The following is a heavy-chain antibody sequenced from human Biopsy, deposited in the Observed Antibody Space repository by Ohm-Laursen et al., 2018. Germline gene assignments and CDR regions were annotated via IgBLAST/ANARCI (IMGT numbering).Heavy chain of an antibody. CDR1: GGSLNFYY. Sequence: SGTLSLTCTVSGGSLNFYYWSWIRQPPGKGLEWIGYMYYSGSTKYSPSLKNRVTVSFDTSRNQFSLKLTSMTPADTAVYYCVRGRSPATYWGQGALVIVSS. CDR3: VRGRSPATY. V-gene: IGHV4-59*01. J-gene: IGHJ4*02. D-gene: IGHD3-16*01. CDR2: MYYSGST.